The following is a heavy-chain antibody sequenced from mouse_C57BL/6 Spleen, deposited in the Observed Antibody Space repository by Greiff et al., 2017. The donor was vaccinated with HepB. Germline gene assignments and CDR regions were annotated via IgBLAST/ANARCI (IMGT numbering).Heavy chain of an antibody. CDR1: GYTFTDYN. J-gene: IGHJ4*01. D-gene: IGHD2-3*01. Sequence: EVQLQQSGPELVKPGASVKIPCKASGYTFTDYNMDWVKQSHGKSLEWIGDINPNNGGTIYNQKFKGKATLTVDKSSSTAYMELRSLTSEDTAVYYCARFPYDGYYVRAMDYWGQGTSVTVSS. V-gene: IGHV1-18*01. CDR3: ARFPYDGYYVRAMDY. CDR2: INPNNGGT.